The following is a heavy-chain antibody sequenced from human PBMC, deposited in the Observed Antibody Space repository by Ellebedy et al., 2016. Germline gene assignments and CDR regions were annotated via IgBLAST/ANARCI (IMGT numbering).Heavy chain of an antibody. CDR2: IGGSGGST. V-gene: IGHV3-23*01. Sequence: GESLKISXAASGFTFSSYAMSWVRQAPGKGLEWVSAIGGSGGSTYYADSVKGRFTISRDNSKNTLYLQMNSLRDEDTAVYYCAKDHVVGRMDYFDYWGQGTLVTVSS. J-gene: IGHJ4*02. CDR3: AKDHVVGRMDYFDY. CDR1: GFTFSSYA. D-gene: IGHD1-26*01.